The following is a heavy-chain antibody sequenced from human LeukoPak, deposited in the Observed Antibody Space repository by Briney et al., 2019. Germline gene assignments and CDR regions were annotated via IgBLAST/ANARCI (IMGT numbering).Heavy chain of an antibody. CDR3: AKQGFGC. D-gene: IGHD1/OR15-1a*01. CDR2: INQDGSEK. CDR1: GITFSRFW. Sequence: GGSLRLSCAASGITFSRFWMSWVRQAPGKGLQWVANINQDGSEKHYVDSVKGRFTISRDNAENSLYLQMNSLRAEDTAVYYCAKQGFGCWGQGTLVTVSS. J-gene: IGHJ4*02. V-gene: IGHV3-7*03.